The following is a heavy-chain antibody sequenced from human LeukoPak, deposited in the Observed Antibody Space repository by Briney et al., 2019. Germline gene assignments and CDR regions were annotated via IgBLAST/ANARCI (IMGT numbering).Heavy chain of an antibody. J-gene: IGHJ4*02. CDR1: GYTFTSYA. Sequence: ASVKVSCKASGYTFTSYAMNWVRQAPGQGLEWMGWINTNTGNPTYAQGFTGRFVFSLDTSVSTAYLQISSLKAEDTAVYYCARDFFPNWGSDTRAAGRDYWGQGTLVTVSS. D-gene: IGHD3-16*01. CDR2: INTNTGNP. CDR3: ARDFFPNWGSDTRAAGRDY. V-gene: IGHV7-4-1*02.